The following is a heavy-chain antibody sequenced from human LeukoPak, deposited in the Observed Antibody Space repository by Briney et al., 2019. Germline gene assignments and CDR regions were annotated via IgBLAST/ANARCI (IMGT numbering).Heavy chain of an antibody. Sequence: GGSLRLSCAASGFTFSSYGMHWVRQAPGKGLEWVAVISYDGSNKYYADSVKGRFTISRDNSKNTLYLQMNSLRAEDTGVYYCAKDRKAYCSGDNCHKPDYNQYGMDVWGQGTTVTVSS. V-gene: IGHV3-30*18. CDR3: AKDRKAYCSGDNCHKPDYNQYGMDV. CDR2: ISYDGSNK. CDR1: GFTFSSYG. D-gene: IGHD2-15*01. J-gene: IGHJ6*02.